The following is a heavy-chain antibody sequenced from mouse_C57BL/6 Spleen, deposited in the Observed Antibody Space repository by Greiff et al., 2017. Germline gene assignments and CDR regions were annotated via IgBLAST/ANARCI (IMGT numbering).Heavy chain of an antibody. V-gene: IGHV1-81*01. CDR3: ARPPLDY. CDR2: INPRRGNT. J-gene: IGHJ4*01. CDR1: GYTFTSYG. Sequence: QVQLQQSGAELARPGASVKLSCKASGYTFTSYGISWVKQRTGQGLEWIGEINPRRGNTYYNENFKGKATLTADKSSSTAYLELRILTSEDSEVYVCARPPLDYWGQGTSVTVSS.